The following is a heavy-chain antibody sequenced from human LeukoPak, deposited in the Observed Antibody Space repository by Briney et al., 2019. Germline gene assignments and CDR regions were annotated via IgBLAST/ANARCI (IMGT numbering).Heavy chain of an antibody. V-gene: IGHV4-30-2*01. D-gene: IGHD3-10*01. J-gene: IGHJ4*02. CDR1: GGSISSGGYS. CDR3: ARAHYGSGSYPPDY. Sequence: TSETLSLTCAVSGGSISSGGYSCSWIRQPPGKGLEWIGYIYHSGSTYYNPSLKSRVTISVDRSKNQFSLKLSSVTAADTAVYYCARAHYGSGSYPPDYWGQGTLVTVSS. CDR2: IYHSGST.